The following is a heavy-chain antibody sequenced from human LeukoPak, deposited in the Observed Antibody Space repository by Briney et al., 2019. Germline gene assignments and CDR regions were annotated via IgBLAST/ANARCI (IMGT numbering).Heavy chain of an antibody. Sequence: KTSQTLSLTCAVSGGSISSGGYSWSWIRQPPGKGLEWIGYIYHSGSTYYNPSLKSRVTISVDRSKNQFSLKLSSVTAADTAVYYCARNPSYCSSTSCSTTHFDYWGQGTLVTVSS. CDR2: IYHSGST. D-gene: IGHD2-2*01. CDR1: GGSISSGGYS. CDR3: ARNPSYCSSTSCSTTHFDY. J-gene: IGHJ4*02. V-gene: IGHV4-30-2*01.